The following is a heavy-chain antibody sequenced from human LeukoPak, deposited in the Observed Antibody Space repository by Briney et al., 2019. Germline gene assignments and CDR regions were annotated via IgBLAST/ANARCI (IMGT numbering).Heavy chain of an antibody. Sequence: GGSLRLSCAASGFTVSSNYMSWVRQAPGKGLEWVSVIYSGGSTYYADSVKGRFTISRDNSKNTLYLQMNSLRAEDTAVYYCARGSRQTGFDPWGQGTLATVPS. CDR3: ARGSRQTGFDP. CDR1: GFTVSSNY. J-gene: IGHJ5*02. CDR2: IYSGGST. D-gene: IGHD6-6*01. V-gene: IGHV3-66*02.